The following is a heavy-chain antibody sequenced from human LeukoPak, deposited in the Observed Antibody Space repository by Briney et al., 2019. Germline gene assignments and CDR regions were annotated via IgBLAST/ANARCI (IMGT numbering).Heavy chain of an antibody. CDR2: ISPYNGNT. J-gene: IGHJ4*02. D-gene: IGHD3-10*01. CDR1: GYSFTSFG. Sequence: GASVKVSCKASGYSFTSFGISWARQAPGQGLEWMGWISPYNGNTDYPEKLQGRVTMTADTSTSTAYMELRSLRSDDTAVYYCARSRSGSGSYYYSFDYWGQGALVTVSS. CDR3: ARSRSGSGSYYYSFDY. V-gene: IGHV1-18*01.